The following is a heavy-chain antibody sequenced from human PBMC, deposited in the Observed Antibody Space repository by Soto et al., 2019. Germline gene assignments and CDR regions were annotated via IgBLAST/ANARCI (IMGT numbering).Heavy chain of an antibody. D-gene: IGHD3-22*01. Sequence: EVPLVESGGGLVQPGGSLRLSCAASGFTVSSNYMSWVRQALGKGLEWVSVIYSGGSTYYADSVKGRFTISRDNSKNRLYLQMNSLRAEDTAEYYCARDGYDSSGYYPEYFQHWGQGTLVTVSS. CDR3: ARDGYDSSGYYPEYFQH. J-gene: IGHJ1*01. CDR1: GFTVSSNY. CDR2: IYSGGST. V-gene: IGHV3-66*01.